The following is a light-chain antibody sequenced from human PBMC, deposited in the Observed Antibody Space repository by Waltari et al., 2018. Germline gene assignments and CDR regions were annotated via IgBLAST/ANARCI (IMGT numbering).Light chain of an antibody. CDR3: MQALQTPYA. J-gene: IGKJ2*01. CDR2: LGS. Sequence: DIVMTQSPLSLSVTPGEPASISCRSSQSLLHSNGYNYFDWYLQKPGQSPHLLVYLGSNRAAGVPDRFSGSGSGTDFTLEISRVEAEDVGLYYCMQALQTPYAFGQGTKLEIK. V-gene: IGKV2-28*01. CDR1: QSLLHSNGYNY.